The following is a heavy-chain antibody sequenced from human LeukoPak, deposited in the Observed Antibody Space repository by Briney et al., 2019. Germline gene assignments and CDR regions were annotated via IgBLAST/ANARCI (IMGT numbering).Heavy chain of an antibody. V-gene: IGHV1-8*01. CDR1: GYTFTSYD. Sequence: PRASVKVSCKASGYTFTSYDINWVRQATGQGLEWMGWMNPNSGNTGYAQKFQGRVTMTRNTSISTAYMELSSLRSEDTAVYYCARGWPMVRGVITPGPGAYYYYGMDVWGQGTTVTVSS. J-gene: IGHJ6*02. D-gene: IGHD3-10*01. CDR2: MNPNSGNT. CDR3: ARGWPMVRGVITPGPGAYYYYGMDV.